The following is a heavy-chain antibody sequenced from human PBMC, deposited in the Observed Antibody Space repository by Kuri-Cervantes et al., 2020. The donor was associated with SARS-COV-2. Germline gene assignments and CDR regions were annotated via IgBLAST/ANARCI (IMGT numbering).Heavy chain of an antibody. CDR2: IKEDGSQR. CDR1: GFTFRAYW. J-gene: IGHJ4*02. D-gene: IGHD6-13*01. Sequence: GGSLRLCCAASGFTFRAYWMTWVRQAPGKGLEWVANIKEDGSQRYYVDSVKGRFTISRDNANSSLYLQMNYLGAGDTALYYCARVRSWDEYFDYWGQGTLVTVSS. V-gene: IGHV3-7*01. CDR3: ARVRSWDEYFDY.